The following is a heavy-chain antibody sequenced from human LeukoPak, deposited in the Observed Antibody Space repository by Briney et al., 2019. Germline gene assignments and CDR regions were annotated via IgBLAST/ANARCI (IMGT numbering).Heavy chain of an antibody. J-gene: IGHJ4*02. CDR1: GFTLSTYA. CDR3: VKGMTTVAYYFDY. D-gene: IGHD4-11*01. V-gene: IGHV3-64D*06. CDR2: ISSNGGST. Sequence: GGSLRLSCSVSGFTLSTYAMHWVRQAPGKGLEYVSTISSNGGSTYYADSVKGRFTISRDNSKNMLYLQMSSLSAEDTAVYYCVKGMTTVAYYFDYWGQGTLVTVYS.